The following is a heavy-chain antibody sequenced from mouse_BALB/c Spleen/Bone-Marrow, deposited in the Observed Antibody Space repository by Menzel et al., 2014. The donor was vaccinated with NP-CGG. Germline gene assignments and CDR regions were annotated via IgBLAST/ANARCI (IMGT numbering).Heavy chain of an antibody. V-gene: IGHV1-7*01. Sequence: VKLAESGAELAKPGASVKMSCKASGYTFTSYWMHWVKQRPGQGLEWIGYINPSTGYTEYNQKFKDKATLTADKSSSTAYMQLSSLTSEDSAVYYCARPPYYYGSSYDAMDYWGQGTSVTVSS. CDR2: INPSTGYT. D-gene: IGHD1-1*01. CDR3: ARPPYYYGSSYDAMDY. J-gene: IGHJ4*01. CDR1: GYTFTSYW.